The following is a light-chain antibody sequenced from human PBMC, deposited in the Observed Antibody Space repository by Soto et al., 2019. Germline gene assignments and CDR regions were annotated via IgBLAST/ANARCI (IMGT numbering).Light chain of an antibody. J-gene: IGKJ1*01. CDR3: QKYNSALET. V-gene: IGKV1-27*01. Sequence: DIQMTQSPSSLSSSVGDRVTITCRASQSISNYLAWYQQKPGKVPKLLIYAASTLQSGVPSRFSGSGSGTDFTLTISSLQAEDVATYYCQKYNSALETFGQGTKVEIK. CDR2: AAS. CDR1: QSISNY.